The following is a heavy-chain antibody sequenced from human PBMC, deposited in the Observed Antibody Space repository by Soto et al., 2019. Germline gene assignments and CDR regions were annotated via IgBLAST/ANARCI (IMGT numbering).Heavy chain of an antibody. D-gene: IGHD2-21*02. CDR3: ARDLWGYCGTDCYPLDV. V-gene: IGHV4-59*01. J-gene: IGHJ6*02. CDR1: GGTISRYY. Sequence: QVQLQESGPGLVKPSETPSLTCTVSGGTISRYYWSWIRQPPGKGLEWIGYMYNTGSTVYNPSFKSRVTISVDTSKNQFSLKLYSVTAADTAVYYCARDLWGYCGTDCYPLDVWGQGTTVTVSS. CDR2: MYNTGST.